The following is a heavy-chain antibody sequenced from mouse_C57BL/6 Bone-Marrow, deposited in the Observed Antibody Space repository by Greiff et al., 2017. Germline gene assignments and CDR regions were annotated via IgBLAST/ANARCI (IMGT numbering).Heavy chain of an antibody. CDR3: ARDDYYGSSSYYAMDY. CDR1: GYSITSGYY. CDR2: ISYDGSN. D-gene: IGHD1-1*01. Sequence: DVKLVESGPGLVKPSQSLSLTCSVTGYSITSGYYWNWIRQFPGNKLEWMGYISYDGSNNYNPSLKNRISITRDTSKNQFFLKLNSVTTEDTATYYCARDDYYGSSSYYAMDYWGQGTSVTVSS. J-gene: IGHJ4*01. V-gene: IGHV3-6*01.